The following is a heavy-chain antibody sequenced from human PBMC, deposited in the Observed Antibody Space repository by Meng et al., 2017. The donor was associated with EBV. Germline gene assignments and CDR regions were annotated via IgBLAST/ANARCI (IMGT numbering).Heavy chain of an antibody. J-gene: IGHJ4*02. V-gene: IGHV1-69*12. Sequence: VQVVQSGAELNEPGSSVKVSRNASGCPFSRYATHWLRQAPRQGLEWMGGIIPNFGTANYAQNFQGRVTITADESTSPAYMALLSLRSEDTAVYYCARAPDNWNDGPYYWGQGTLVTVSS. CDR2: IIPNFGTA. D-gene: IGHD1-20*01. CDR3: ARAPDNWNDGPYY. CDR1: GCPFSRYA.